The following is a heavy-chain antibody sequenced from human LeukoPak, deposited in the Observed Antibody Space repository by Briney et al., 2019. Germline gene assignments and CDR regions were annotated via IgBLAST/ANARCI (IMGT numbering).Heavy chain of an antibody. V-gene: IGHV3-30*04. CDR3: ARVGDSGY. CDR1: GFTFSSYV. CDR2: ISYDGSNE. J-gene: IGHJ4*02. Sequence: GGSLRLSCAASGFTFSSYVMHWVRQAPGKGLEWVAIISYDGSNEYYADSVKGRFTISRDNSKNTLYLQMNSLRAEDTAVYYCARVGDSGYWGQGTLVTVSS. D-gene: IGHD5-12*01.